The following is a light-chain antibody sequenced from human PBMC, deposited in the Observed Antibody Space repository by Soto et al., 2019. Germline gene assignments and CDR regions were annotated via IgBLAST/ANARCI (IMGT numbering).Light chain of an antibody. Sequence: QSVLTQPASVSGSPGQSITISCTGTSSDVGSYNLVSWYKQHPGKAPKLMIYEFSKRPSGVSNRFSGSKSGNTASLTISGLQAEDEADYYCCSYAGSSTFNVVFGGRTKLTVL. CDR2: EFS. V-gene: IGLV2-23*02. J-gene: IGLJ2*01. CDR3: CSYAGSSTFNVV. CDR1: SSDVGSYNL.